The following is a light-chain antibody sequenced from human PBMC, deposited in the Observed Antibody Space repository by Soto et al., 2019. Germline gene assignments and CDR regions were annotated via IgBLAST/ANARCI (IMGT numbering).Light chain of an antibody. Sequence: DGVRTQSPLSLPVTLGQPASISCRSSQSLVYNDGNIYLNWFQQRPGQSPRRLIYKVSNRDSGVPDRFSGSGSGTDFTLQISRVEAEDVGVYYCMQGTHSWTFGQGTKVDIK. CDR1: QSLVYNDGNIY. CDR3: MQGTHSWT. V-gene: IGKV2-30*01. J-gene: IGKJ1*01. CDR2: KVS.